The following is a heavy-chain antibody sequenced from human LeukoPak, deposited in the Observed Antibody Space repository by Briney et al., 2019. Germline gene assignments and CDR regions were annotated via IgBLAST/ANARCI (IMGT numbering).Heavy chain of an antibody. D-gene: IGHD2-2*02. CDR2: IYYSGST. CDR3: ARIGYCSGTSCYTASRPYYYYYVDV. CDR1: GGSISSYY. Sequence: SSETLSLTCTVSGGSISSYYWSWIRQPPGKGLEWIGYIYYSGSTNYSPSLKSRVTISVDTSKNQFSLKVNSVTAADTAVYYCARIGYCSGTSCYTASRPYYYYYVDVWGKGTTVTVSS. V-gene: IGHV4-59*01. J-gene: IGHJ6*03.